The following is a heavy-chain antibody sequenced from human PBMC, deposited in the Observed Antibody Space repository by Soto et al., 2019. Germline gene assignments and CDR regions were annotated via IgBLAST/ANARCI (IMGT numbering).Heavy chain of an antibody. CDR2: ISFDGVDK. V-gene: IGHV3-30-3*01. J-gene: IGHJ4*02. Sequence: QVQLVESGGGVVQPGGSLRLSCAASGITFKNYAIYWVRQGPGKGLEWVAVISFDGVDKYFGDSAMGRFSISRDNSKNTAFLELNSLTVEYTARHYYARLGSYLALDYWGQGTLLAVSS. CDR1: GITFKNYA. CDR3: ARLGSYLALDY. D-gene: IGHD3-16*01.